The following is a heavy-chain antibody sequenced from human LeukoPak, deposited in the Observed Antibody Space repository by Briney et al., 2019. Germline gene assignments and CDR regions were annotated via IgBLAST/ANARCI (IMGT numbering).Heavy chain of an antibody. D-gene: IGHD6-13*01. CDR1: GFTFSSYA. Sequence: GGSLRLSCAASGFTFSSYAMSWVRQAPGKGLEWVSAISGSGGSTYYADSVKGRFTISRDNSKNTLYLQMSSLRAEDTAIYYCAKQIAAAGTPFDYWGQGTLVTVSS. CDR2: ISGSGGST. CDR3: AKQIAAAGTPFDY. J-gene: IGHJ4*02. V-gene: IGHV3-23*01.